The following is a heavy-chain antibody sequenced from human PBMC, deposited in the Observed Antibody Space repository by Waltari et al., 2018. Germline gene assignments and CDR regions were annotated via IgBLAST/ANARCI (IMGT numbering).Heavy chain of an antibody. J-gene: IGHJ2*01. Sequence: QVPLVESGGGVVRPGRSLRLPCTASGFTFISYAMHWVRQAPGKGLEWVAVISYDGARKYYADSVKGRFTISRDNSKNTVNLQMNSLKSEDTAVYYCARADFLYWSFDLWGRGSLVTVSS. CDR1: GFTFISYA. CDR3: ARADFLYWSFDL. CDR2: ISYDGARK. V-gene: IGHV3-30*04.